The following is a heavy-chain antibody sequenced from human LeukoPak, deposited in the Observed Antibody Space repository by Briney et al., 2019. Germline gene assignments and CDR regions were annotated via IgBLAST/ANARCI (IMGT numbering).Heavy chain of an antibody. V-gene: IGHV3-21*01. J-gene: IGHJ4*02. CDR1: GFTFTTYT. CDR2: ISSRSGFI. CDR3: ARALWSDY. Sequence: GGSLRLSRAASGFTFTTYTMIWVRQAPGKGLDWVSSISSRSGFIYYADSVKGRFTISRDNAKNSLYLQMSSLRAEDTAVYYCARALWSDYWGQGTLVTVPS. D-gene: IGHD3-10*01.